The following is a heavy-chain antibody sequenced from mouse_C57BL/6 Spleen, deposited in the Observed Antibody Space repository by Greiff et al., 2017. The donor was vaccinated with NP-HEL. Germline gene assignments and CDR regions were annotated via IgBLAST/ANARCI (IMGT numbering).Heavy chain of an antibody. CDR1: GYTFTEYT. V-gene: IGHV1-62-2*01. Sequence: QVTLKESGAELVKPGASVKLSCKASGYTFTEYTIHWVKQRSGQGLEWIGWFYPGSGSIQYNEKFKDKATLPAAKSSSTVYMELSRLTSEDSAVYFCARHGTVVGGDWYFDVWGTGTTVTVSS. CDR3: ARHGTVVGGDWYFDV. D-gene: IGHD1-1*01. J-gene: IGHJ1*03. CDR2: FYPGSGSI.